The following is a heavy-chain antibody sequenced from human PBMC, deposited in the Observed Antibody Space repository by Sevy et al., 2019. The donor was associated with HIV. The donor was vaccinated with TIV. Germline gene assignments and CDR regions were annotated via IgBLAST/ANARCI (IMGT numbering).Heavy chain of an antibody. J-gene: IGHJ5*02. CDR3: TRVRGPFGWSDP. CDR2: VYYSGNT. Sequence: SETLSLTCSVSGGSINNPDFNWSWVRQPPGRGLEWIGYVYYSGNTYYCPSLKTRASLSIDTSKNQFSLDLHSVTAADTAVYYCTRVRGPFGWSDPWGQGTLVTVSS. D-gene: IGHD3-10*01. V-gene: IGHV4-30-4*01. CDR1: GGSINNPDFN.